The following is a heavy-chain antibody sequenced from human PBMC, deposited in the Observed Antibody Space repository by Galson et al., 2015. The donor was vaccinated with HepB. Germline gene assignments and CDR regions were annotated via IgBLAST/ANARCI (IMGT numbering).Heavy chain of an antibody. Sequence: SLRLSCAASGFTFSSYWMSWVRQAPGKGLEWVANIKQDGSEKYYVDSVKGRFTISRDNAKNSLYLQMNSLRAEDTAVYYCARDGLRGIAVAGFNWFDPWGQGTLVTVSS. J-gene: IGHJ5*02. V-gene: IGHV3-7*01. CDR3: ARDGLRGIAVAGFNWFDP. CDR2: IKQDGSEK. CDR1: GFTFSSYW. D-gene: IGHD6-19*01.